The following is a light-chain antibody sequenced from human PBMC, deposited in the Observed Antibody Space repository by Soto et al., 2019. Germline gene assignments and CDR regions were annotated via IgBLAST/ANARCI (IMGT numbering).Light chain of an antibody. CDR2: SNN. V-gene: IGLV1-44*01. J-gene: IGLJ3*02. CDR1: SSNVGSNA. Sequence: QSVLTQSPSASGTPGQRVTISCSGSSSNVGSNAVSWYQLLPGTAPKLLIYSNNQRPSWVPDRFSGSKSGTSASLAISELQSEDEADYYCATWDDSLNGQGVFGGGTQLTVL. CDR3: ATWDDSLNGQGV.